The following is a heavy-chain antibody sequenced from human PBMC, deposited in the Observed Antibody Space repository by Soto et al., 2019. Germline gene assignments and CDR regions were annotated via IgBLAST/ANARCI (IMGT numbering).Heavy chain of an antibody. CDR3: AREVKKRSGYYYYNYYYYGMDV. D-gene: IGHD3-22*01. Sequence: KVSCKASGYTFTSYGISWVRQAPGQGLEWMGWISAYNGNTNYAQKLQGRVTMTTDTSTSTAYMELRSLRSDDTAVYYCAREVKKRSGYYYYNYYYYGMDVWGQGTTVTVSS. CDR2: ISAYNGNT. J-gene: IGHJ6*02. V-gene: IGHV1-18*04. CDR1: GYTFTSYG.